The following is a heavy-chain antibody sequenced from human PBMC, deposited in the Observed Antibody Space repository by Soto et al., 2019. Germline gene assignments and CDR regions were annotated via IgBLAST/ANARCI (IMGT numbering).Heavy chain of an antibody. CDR1: GYTFTSYG. D-gene: IGHD2-2*01. Sequence: ASVKVSCKASGYTFTSYGISWVRQAPGQGLEWMGWISAYSGNTGYAQKFQGRVTMTRNTSISTAYMELSSLRSEDTAVYYCARAGYCSSTSCPPSYYYYGMDVWGQGTTVTVSS. V-gene: IGHV1-8*02. CDR2: ISAYSGNT. CDR3: ARAGYCSSTSCPPSYYYYGMDV. J-gene: IGHJ6*02.